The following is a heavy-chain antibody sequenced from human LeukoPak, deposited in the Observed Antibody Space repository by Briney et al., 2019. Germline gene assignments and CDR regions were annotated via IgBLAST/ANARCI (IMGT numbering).Heavy chain of an antibody. D-gene: IGHD7-27*01. J-gene: IGHJ6*02. CDR1: GFTFSSYG. CDR2: IWYDGSNK. V-gene: IGHV3-33*01. CDR3: ARAWGGGDYYYYGMDV. Sequence: GGSLRLSCAASGFTFSSYGMHWVRQAPGKGLEWVAVIWYDGSNKYYADSVKGRFTISRDNSKNTLYLQMNSLRAEDTAVYYCARAWGGGDYYYYGMDVWGQGTTVTVSS.